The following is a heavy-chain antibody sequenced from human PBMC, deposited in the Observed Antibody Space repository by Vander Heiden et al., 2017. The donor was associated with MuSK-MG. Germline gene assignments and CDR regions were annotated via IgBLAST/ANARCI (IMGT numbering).Heavy chain of an antibody. CDR2: IIPILGIA. CDR3: ARGSYDSSGYYYYYYGMDV. Sequence: QVQLVQSGAEVKTPGSSVKVSCKASGGTFSSYAISWVRQAPGQGLEWMGRIIPILGIANYAQKFQGRVTITADKSTSTAYMELSSLRSEDTAVYYCARGSYDSSGYYYYYYGMDVWGQGTTVTVSS. CDR1: GGTFSSYA. D-gene: IGHD3-22*01. V-gene: IGHV1-69*04. J-gene: IGHJ6*02.